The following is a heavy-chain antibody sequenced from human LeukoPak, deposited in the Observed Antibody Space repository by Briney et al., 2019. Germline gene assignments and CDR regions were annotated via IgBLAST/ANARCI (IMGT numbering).Heavy chain of an antibody. D-gene: IGHD3-10*01. CDR1: GGSISSGGYY. CDR3: AGIKVRGSVDYYGMDV. J-gene: IGHJ6*02. CDR2: IYYSGST. V-gene: IGHV4-31*03. Sequence: SETLSLTCTVSGGSISSGGYYWSWIRQHPGKGLEWIGYIYYSGSTYYNPSLKSRVTISVDTSKNQFSPKLSSVTAADTAVYYCAGIKVRGSVDYYGMDVWGQGTTVTVSS.